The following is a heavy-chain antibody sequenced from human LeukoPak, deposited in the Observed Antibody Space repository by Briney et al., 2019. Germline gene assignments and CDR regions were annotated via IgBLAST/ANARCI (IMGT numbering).Heavy chain of an antibody. CDR1: GFTFHNYA. CDR3: AKDIGSGWSFDY. D-gene: IGHD6-19*01. V-gene: IGHV3-43*02. J-gene: IGHJ4*02. CDR2: IKGNGDTT. Sequence: GGSLRLSCAASGFTFHNYAMHLVRQAPGKGLEWVSLIKGNGDTTYNADSVKGRFTISRDNGKNSLYLQINSLRAEDTALYYCAKDIGSGWSFDYWGQGTLVTVSS.